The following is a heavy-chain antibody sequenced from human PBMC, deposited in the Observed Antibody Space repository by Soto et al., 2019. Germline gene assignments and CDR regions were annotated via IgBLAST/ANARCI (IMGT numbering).Heavy chain of an antibody. CDR3: HFYYDSTSYYSKSYYYGMDV. J-gene: IGHJ6*02. CDR1: GFTFSNAW. V-gene: IGHV3-15*07. Sequence: GGSLRLSCAASGFTFSNAWMNWVRQAPGKGLEWVGRIKSKTDGGTTDYAAPVKGRFIISRDDSRNTLYLQMDSLKTEDTAVYYCHFYYDSTSYYSKSYYYGMDVWGQGTTVTVSS. D-gene: IGHD3-22*01. CDR2: IKSKTDGGTT.